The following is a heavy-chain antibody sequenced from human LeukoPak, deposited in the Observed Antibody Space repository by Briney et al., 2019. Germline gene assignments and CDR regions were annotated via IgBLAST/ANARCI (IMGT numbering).Heavy chain of an antibody. CDR2: INHSGST. V-gene: IGHV4-34*01. CDR1: GGSFSGYY. Sequence: SETLSLTCAVYGGSFSGYYWSWIRQPPGKGLEWIGEINHSGSTNYNPSLKSRVTISVDTSKNQFSLKLSSVTAADTAVYYCARGLELWGYYDSSGYLNWFDPWGQGTLVTVSS. J-gene: IGHJ5*02. D-gene: IGHD3-22*01. CDR3: ARGLELWGYYDSSGYLNWFDP.